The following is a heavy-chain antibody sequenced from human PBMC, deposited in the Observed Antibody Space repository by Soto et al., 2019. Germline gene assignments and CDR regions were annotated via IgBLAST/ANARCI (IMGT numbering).Heavy chain of an antibody. Sequence: ASVKVSCKASGYTFTSYYMHWVRQAPGQGLEWMGIINPSGGSTSYAQKFQGRVTMTRDTSTSTVYMELSSLRSEDTAVYYCASGAAKKYYDFWSGYSNWFDPWGQGTLVTVSS. CDR3: ASGAAKKYYDFWSGYSNWFDP. J-gene: IGHJ5*02. D-gene: IGHD3-3*01. CDR2: INPSGGST. CDR1: GYTFTSYY. V-gene: IGHV1-46*03.